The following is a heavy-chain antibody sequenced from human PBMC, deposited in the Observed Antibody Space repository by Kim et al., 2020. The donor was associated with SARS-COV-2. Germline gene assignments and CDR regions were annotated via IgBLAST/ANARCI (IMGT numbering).Heavy chain of an antibody. D-gene: IGHD1-1*01. CDR1: GFTFSSYS. CDR3: ARDGERTGTTTLADDAFDI. V-gene: IGHV3-21*01. J-gene: IGHJ3*02. Sequence: GGSLRLSCAASGFTFSSYSMNCVRQAPGKGLEWVSSISSSSSYIYYADSVKGRFTISRDNAKNSLYLQMNSLRAEDTAVYYCARDGERTGTTTLADDAFDIWGQGTMVTVSS. CDR2: ISSSSSYI.